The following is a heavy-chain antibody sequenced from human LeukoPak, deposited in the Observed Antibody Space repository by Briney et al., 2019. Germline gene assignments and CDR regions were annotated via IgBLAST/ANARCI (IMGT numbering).Heavy chain of an antibody. CDR2: IYYSGIT. J-gene: IGHJ4*02. CDR1: GGSISTGGYY. V-gene: IGHV4-31*03. CDR3: ARERFGEPTTWDY. Sequence: SETLSLTCTVSGGSISTGGYYWSWIRQHPGKGLEWIGYIYYSGITYYNPSLKSRVTISVDTSKNQFSLKLSSVTAADTAVYYCARERFGEPTTWDYWGQGTLVTVSS. D-gene: IGHD3-10*01.